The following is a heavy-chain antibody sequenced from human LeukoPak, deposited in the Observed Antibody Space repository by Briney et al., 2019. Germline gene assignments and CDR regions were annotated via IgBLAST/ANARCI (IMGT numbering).Heavy chain of an antibody. D-gene: IGHD5-24*01. CDR1: GGSISSGSYY. CDR3: ARFFSGYNSDAFDI. Sequence: SQTLSLTCTVSGGSISSGSYYWSWIRQPAGKGLEWIGRIYTSGSTNYNPSLKSRVTISVDTSKNQFSLKLSSVTAADTAVYYCARFFSGYNSDAFDIWGQGTMVTVSS. V-gene: IGHV4-61*02. J-gene: IGHJ3*02. CDR2: IYTSGST.